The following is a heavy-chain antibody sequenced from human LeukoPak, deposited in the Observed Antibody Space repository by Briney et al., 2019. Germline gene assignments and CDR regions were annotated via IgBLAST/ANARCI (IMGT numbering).Heavy chain of an antibody. CDR1: GYSFSSYW. D-gene: IGHD1-26*01. CDR3: ARRADSGKAFDY. V-gene: IGHV5-51*01. Sequence: GESLKISCKGSGYSFSSYWIGWVRQMPGEGLEWMGIIYPGDSDTRYSPSFQGQVTISADRSISTAYLQWISLKAADTAMYYCARRADSGKAFDYWGQGTLVTVSS. CDR2: IYPGDSDT. J-gene: IGHJ4*02.